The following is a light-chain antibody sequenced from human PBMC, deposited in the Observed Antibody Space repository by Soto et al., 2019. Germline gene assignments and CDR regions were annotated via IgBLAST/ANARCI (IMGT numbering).Light chain of an antibody. Sequence: DIQMTQSPSSLSASVGDRVTITCRASQSISGWLAWCQQKPGKAPKLLIYKASSLQSGVPSRFSGSGSGTEFALTISSLQPDDFATYYCQQYESYPWTFGQGTRVEIK. J-gene: IGKJ1*01. CDR2: KAS. CDR3: QQYESYPWT. CDR1: QSISGW. V-gene: IGKV1-5*03.